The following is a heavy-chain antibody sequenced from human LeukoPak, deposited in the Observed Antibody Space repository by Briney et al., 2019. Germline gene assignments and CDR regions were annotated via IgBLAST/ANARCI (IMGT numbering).Heavy chain of an antibody. J-gene: IGHJ4*02. CDR1: GFIFSSYA. Sequence: PGGSLRLSCSASGFIFSSYAMHWVRQAPGKGLEYVSAISSNGGSTYYPDSVKGRFTISRDNSKNTLYLQMSSLRAEDTAVYYCVKASGHLWLDLEYWGQGTLVTVSS. CDR3: VKASGHLWLDLEY. D-gene: IGHD5-18*01. CDR2: ISSNGGST. V-gene: IGHV3-64D*06.